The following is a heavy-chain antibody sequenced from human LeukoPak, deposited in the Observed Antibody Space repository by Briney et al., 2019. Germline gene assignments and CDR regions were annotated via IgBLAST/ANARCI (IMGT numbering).Heavy chain of an antibody. J-gene: IGHJ4*02. CDR1: GYTFTDYY. CDR2: VDPEDGET. V-gene: IGHV1-69-2*01. Sequence: ASVKISCKVSGYTFTDYYMHWVQQAPGKGLEWMGLVDPEDGETIYAGKFQGRVTITADTSTDTAYTELSSLRSEDTAVYYCATVDYYDSSGLDYWGQGTLVTVSS. D-gene: IGHD3-22*01. CDR3: ATVDYYDSSGLDY.